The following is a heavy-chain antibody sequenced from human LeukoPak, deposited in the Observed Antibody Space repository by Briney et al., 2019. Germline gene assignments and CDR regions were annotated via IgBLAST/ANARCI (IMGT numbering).Heavy chain of an antibody. J-gene: IGHJ4*02. CDR3: ARGSRVRGVWPGSQRGYFDY. V-gene: IGHV4-34*01. CDR2: INHSGST. D-gene: IGHD3-10*01. Sequence: TLSLTCAVYGGSFSGYYWNWIRQPPGKGLEWIGEINHSGSTNYNPSLKSRVTISVDTSKNQFSLKLSSVTAADTAVYYCARGSRVRGVWPGSQRGYFDYWGQGTLVTVSS. CDR1: GGSFSGYY.